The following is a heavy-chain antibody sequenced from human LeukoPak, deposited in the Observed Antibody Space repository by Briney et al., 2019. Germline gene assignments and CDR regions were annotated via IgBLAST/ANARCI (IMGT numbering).Heavy chain of an antibody. CDR2: ISGSGGST. Sequence: PGGSLRLSCAASGFTFSSYAMSWVRQAPGKGLEWVSAISGSGGSTYYADSVKGRFTISRDNSKNTLYLQMNSLRAEDTAAYYCAKGDIVATIPYDYWGQGTLVTVSS. CDR3: AKGDIVATIPYDY. D-gene: IGHD5-12*01. J-gene: IGHJ4*02. CDR1: GFTFSSYA. V-gene: IGHV3-23*01.